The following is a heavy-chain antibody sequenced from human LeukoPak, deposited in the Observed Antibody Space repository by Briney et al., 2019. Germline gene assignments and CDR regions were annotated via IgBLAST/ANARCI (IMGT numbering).Heavy chain of an antibody. CDR3: ARSVLAINPTTYYYYYYGMDV. CDR2: INPNSGGT. Sequence: GASVKVSCKASGYTFTGYYMHWVRQAPGQGLEWMGWINPNSGGTNYAQKFQGRVTMTRDTSISTAYMELSRLRSDDTAVYYCARSVLAINPTTYYYYYYGMDVWGQGTTVTVSS. J-gene: IGHJ6*02. CDR1: GYTFTGYY. D-gene: IGHD3-9*01. V-gene: IGHV1-2*02.